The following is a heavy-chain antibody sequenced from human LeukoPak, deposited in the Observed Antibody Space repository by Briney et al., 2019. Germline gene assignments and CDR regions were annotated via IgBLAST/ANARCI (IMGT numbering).Heavy chain of an antibody. CDR1: GYPFSIYG. J-gene: IGHJ4*02. D-gene: IGHD6-13*01. CDR3: ARLVMSSSWYDYFDY. CDR2: IGSYNGNT. Sequence: ASVKVSCKASGYPFSIYGMAWVRQAPGQGLEWMGWIGSYNGNTKFTQKFQGRVTITTDTSTRTVYMELRSLRFDDTAVYYCARLVMSSSWYDYFDYWGQGTLVTVSS. V-gene: IGHV1-18*01.